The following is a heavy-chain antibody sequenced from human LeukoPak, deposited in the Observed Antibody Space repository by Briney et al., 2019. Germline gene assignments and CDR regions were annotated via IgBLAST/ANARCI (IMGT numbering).Heavy chain of an antibody. CDR3: AKGKVVPATIYDY. J-gene: IGHJ4*02. Sequence: GGSLRLSCAASGFTFSSYAMSWVRQAPGKGLEWVSGFGGGGGSPDYADSVKGRFTISRDNSKNTLYLQMNSLRAEDTAIYYCAKGKVVPATIYDYWGQGTLVTVSS. CDR1: GFTFSSYA. V-gene: IGHV3-23*01. CDR2: FGGGGGSP. D-gene: IGHD2-2*02.